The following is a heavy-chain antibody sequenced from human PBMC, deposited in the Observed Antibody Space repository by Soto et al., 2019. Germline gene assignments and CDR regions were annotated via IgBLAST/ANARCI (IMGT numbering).Heavy chain of an antibody. V-gene: IGHV1-18*01. J-gene: IGHJ2*01. CDR3: VREAGDYDWYFDL. D-gene: IGHD4-17*01. CDR2: ISPHNAKT. CDR1: GYTFSSRG. Sequence: QAQLVQSGPEVKEPGASVKVSCKASGYTFSSRGIYWVRQAPGQGLEWMGWISPHNAKTHYAQSLQGRVTLTTDTSTITAYMDLRSLRSDDTAVYYCVREAGDYDWYFDLWGRGTPVTFSS.